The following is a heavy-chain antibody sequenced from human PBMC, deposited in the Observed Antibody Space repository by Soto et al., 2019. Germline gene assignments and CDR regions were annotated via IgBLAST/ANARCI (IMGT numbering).Heavy chain of an antibody. CDR3: ARDRRAARRAEPIDY. J-gene: IGHJ4*02. CDR2: ISAYNGNT. Sequence: QVQLVQSGAEVKKPGASVKVSCKASGYTFTSYGISWVRQAPGQGLEWMGWISAYNGNTNYAQKLQGRVTMTTDTSTSTAYMELRSLRSADTAVYYCARDRRAARRAEPIDYWGQGTLVTVSS. V-gene: IGHV1-18*04. CDR1: GYTFTSYG. D-gene: IGHD6-6*01.